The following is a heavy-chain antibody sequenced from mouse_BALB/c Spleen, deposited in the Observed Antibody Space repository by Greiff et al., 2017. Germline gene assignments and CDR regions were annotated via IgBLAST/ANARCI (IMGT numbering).Heavy chain of an antibody. D-gene: IGHD2-4*01. Sequence: DVMLVESGGGLVKPGGSLKLSCAASGFTFSDYYMYWVRQTPEKRLEWVATISYGGSYTYYPDSVKGRFTISRDNAKNNLYLQMSSLKSEDTAMYYCARDRGITTWFAYWGQGTLVTVSA. CDR1: GFTFSDYY. J-gene: IGHJ3*01. CDR3: ARDRGITTWFAY. CDR2: ISYGGSYT. V-gene: IGHV5-4*02.